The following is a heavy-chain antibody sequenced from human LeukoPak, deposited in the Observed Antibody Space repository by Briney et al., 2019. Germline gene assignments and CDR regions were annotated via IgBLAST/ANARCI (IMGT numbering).Heavy chain of an antibody. CDR3: ARGLHYNILTGGMDV. CDR1: GGAISSYY. Sequence: SETLSLTCTVSGGAISSYYWSWIRQPPGKGLEWIGYIYYSGSTNYNPSLKRRVTVSVDTSKKQFSLNLRSVTAADTAVYYCARGLHYNILTGGMDVWGQGTTVIVSS. V-gene: IGHV4-59*12. J-gene: IGHJ6*02. D-gene: IGHD3-9*01. CDR2: IYYSGST.